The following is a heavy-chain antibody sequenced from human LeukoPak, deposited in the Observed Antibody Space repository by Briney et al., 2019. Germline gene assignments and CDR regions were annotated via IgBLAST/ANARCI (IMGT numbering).Heavy chain of an antibody. CDR2: ISSSSSYI. CDR3: ASDPNYYDGSGYYYLGTNSPLN. V-gene: IGHV3-21*01. J-gene: IGHJ4*02. D-gene: IGHD3-22*01. Sequence: GGSLRLSCAASGFTFSSYSMNWVRQAPGKGLEWVSSISSSSSYIYYADSVKGRFTISRDNAKNSLYLQMNSLRAEDTAVYYCASDPNYYDGSGYYYLGTNSPLNWGQGTLVTVSS. CDR1: GFTFSSYS.